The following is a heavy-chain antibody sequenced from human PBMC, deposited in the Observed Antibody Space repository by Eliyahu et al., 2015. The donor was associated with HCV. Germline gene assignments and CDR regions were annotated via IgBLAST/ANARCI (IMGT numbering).Heavy chain of an antibody. V-gene: IGHV1-8*02. J-gene: IGHJ1*01. D-gene: IGHD3-10*01. CDR2: MNPKSGNT. CDR3: TRGIRQGSYEVF. Sequence: SCKASGYIFTDYDINWVRQAAGQGLEWMGWMNPKSGNTGFVQKFQGRVTVTRNTSTTTVYMELRSLKFDDTAIYYCTRGIRQGSYEVFWGQGTLVTVSS. CDR1: GYIFTDYD.